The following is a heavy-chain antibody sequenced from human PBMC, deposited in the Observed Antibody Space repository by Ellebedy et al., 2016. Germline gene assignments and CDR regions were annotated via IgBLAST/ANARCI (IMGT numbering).Heavy chain of an antibody. Sequence: ASVKVSCXASGGTFSSYAISWVRQAPGQGLEWMGWISAYNGNTNYAQKLQGRVTMTTDTSTSTAYMELRSLRSDDTAVYYCARAEVVTDPFDPWGQGTLVTVSS. CDR1: GGTFSSYA. CDR3: ARAEVVTDPFDP. D-gene: IGHD2-21*02. CDR2: ISAYNGNT. J-gene: IGHJ5*02. V-gene: IGHV1-18*01.